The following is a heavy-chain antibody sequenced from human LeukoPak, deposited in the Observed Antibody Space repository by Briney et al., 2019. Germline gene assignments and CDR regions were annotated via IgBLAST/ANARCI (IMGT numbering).Heavy chain of an antibody. CDR3: ARVGSGYYMSDAFDI. Sequence: SETLSLTCTVSGGSISSSSYYWGWIRQPPGKGLEWIGSMYSSGSTYYNPSLKSRVTISVDTSKNQFSLKLSSVTAADTAVYYCARVGSGYYMSDAFDIWGQGTMVTVSS. D-gene: IGHD3-22*01. CDR1: GGSISSSSYY. V-gene: IGHV4-39*07. CDR2: MYSSGST. J-gene: IGHJ3*02.